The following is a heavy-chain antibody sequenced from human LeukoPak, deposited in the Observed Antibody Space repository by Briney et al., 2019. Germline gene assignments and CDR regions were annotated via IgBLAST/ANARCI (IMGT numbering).Heavy chain of an antibody. CDR3: ARVTFDWLLLGYYYYYMDV. J-gene: IGHJ6*03. CDR2: ISSSGSTI. Sequence: TPGGSLRLSCAASGFTFSDYYMSWIRQAPGKGLEWVSYISSSGSTIYYADSVKGRFTISRDNAKNSLYLQMNSLRAEDTAVYYCARVTFDWLLLGYYYYYMDVWGKGTTVTISS. V-gene: IGHV3-11*01. D-gene: IGHD3-9*01. CDR1: GFTFSDYY.